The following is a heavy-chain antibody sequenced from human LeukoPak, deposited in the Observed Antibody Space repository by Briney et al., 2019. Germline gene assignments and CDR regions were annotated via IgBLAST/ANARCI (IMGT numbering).Heavy chain of an antibody. CDR2: ISSNGGST. CDR1: GFTFSSYA. Sequence: PGGSLRLSCSASGFTFSSYAMHWVRQAPGKGLEYVSGISSNGGSTYDADSVKGRFTISRDNSKNTLYLQMSSLRAEDTAVYYCARASTRMTTAGLVDYWGQGTLVTVSS. D-gene: IGHD6-13*01. V-gene: IGHV3-64D*09. J-gene: IGHJ4*02. CDR3: ARASTRMTTAGLVDY.